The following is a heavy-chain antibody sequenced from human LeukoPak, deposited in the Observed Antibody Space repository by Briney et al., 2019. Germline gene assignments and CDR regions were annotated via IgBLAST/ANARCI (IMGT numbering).Heavy chain of an antibody. CDR1: GGSISSYY. D-gene: IGHD3-10*01. Sequence: PSETLSLTCTVSGGSISSYYWSWIRQPPGKGLEWIGYIYYSGSTNYNPSLKSRVTISVDTSKNQFSLKLSSVTAADTAVYYCASFTMVRGKVDAFDIWGQGTMVTVSS. J-gene: IGHJ3*02. CDR3: ASFTMVRGKVDAFDI. CDR2: IYYSGST. V-gene: IGHV4-59*08.